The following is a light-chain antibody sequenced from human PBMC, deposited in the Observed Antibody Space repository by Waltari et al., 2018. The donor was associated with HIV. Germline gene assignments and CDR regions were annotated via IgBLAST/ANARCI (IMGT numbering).Light chain of an antibody. CDR3: QQFYSYPYT. Sequence: DIQLTQSPSVLSASVGDRVTITCRASQGISSYIAWYQQKPGKAPKLLIYGASTLQSGVPSRFSGSGSGTDFTLTISCLQSEDFATYYCQQFYSYPYTFGQGTKLEIK. V-gene: IGKV1-9*01. CDR1: QGISSY. CDR2: GAS. J-gene: IGKJ2*01.